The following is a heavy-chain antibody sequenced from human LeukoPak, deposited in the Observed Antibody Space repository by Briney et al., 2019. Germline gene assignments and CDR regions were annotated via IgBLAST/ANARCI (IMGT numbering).Heavy chain of an antibody. CDR3: ARGTTYYDFWSGYWPGYYYYGMDV. CDR1: GGSISSYY. J-gene: IGHJ6*02. V-gene: IGHV4-4*07. Sequence: SETLSLTCTVSGGSISSYYWSWIRQPAGKGLEWIGRIYTSGSTNYNPSLKSRVTISVDTSKNQFSLKLSSVTAADTAVYYCARGTTYYDFWSGYWPGYYYYGMDVWGQGTTVTVSS. D-gene: IGHD3-3*01. CDR2: IYTSGST.